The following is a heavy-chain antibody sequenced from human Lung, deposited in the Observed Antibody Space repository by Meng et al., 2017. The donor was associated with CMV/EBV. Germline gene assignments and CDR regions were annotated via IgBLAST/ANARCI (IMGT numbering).Heavy chain of an antibody. Sequence: GSISSSYWSWIRQPPGKGLEWIGYIYYSGSTNYNPSLKSRVTISVDTSKNQFSLKLSSVTAADTAVYYCARVGYDILTGYSYYFDYWGQGTLVTVSS. V-gene: IGHV4-59*01. J-gene: IGHJ4*02. CDR2: IYYSGST. CDR3: ARVGYDILTGYSYYFDY. CDR1: GSISSSY. D-gene: IGHD3-9*01.